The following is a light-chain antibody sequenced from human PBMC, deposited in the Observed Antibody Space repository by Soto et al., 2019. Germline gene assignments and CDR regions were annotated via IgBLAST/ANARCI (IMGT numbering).Light chain of an antibody. CDR2: DAS. J-gene: IGKJ1*01. CDR3: QQYNSYRGT. Sequence: DIQMTQSPSTLSASVGDRVTITCRASQSISSWLAWYQQKPGKAPKLLIYDASSLESGVPSRFSGSGSGTEFTLTISSLQPDDFATSYCQQYNSYRGTFGQGTKVDIK. V-gene: IGKV1-5*01. CDR1: QSISSW.